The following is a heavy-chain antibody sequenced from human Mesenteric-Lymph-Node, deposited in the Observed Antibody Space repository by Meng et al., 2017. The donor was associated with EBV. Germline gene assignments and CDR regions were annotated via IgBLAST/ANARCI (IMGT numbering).Heavy chain of an antibody. CDR2: VYPSGST. J-gene: IGHJ4*02. D-gene: IGHD3-10*01. CDR1: GDSHDNNHW. V-gene: IGHV4-4*02. CDR3: ATTNYYGSGSYFG. Sequence: QVHLQDSGPGLVKPSGTLSLTCVVSGDSHDNNHWWSWVRQTPGKGLEWIGEVYPSGSTNNNPSLKSRTTISLDKSRNQFSLKMRSVTAADTAVYYCATTNYYGSGSYFGWGQGTLVTVSS.